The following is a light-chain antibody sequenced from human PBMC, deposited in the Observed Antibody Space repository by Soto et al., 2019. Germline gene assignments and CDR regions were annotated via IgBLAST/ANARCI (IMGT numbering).Light chain of an antibody. CDR3: QQYDTSPLT. Sequence: EVVLTQSPGTLSLSPGERATLSCRANQYISSNYLAWYQQKPGRAPRLLIFGAFNRAPGVPDRFSGSASGTDFALTISGLEPEDFAVYYCQQYDTSPLTFGGGTKV. CDR1: QYISSNY. J-gene: IGKJ4*01. CDR2: GAF. V-gene: IGKV3-20*01.